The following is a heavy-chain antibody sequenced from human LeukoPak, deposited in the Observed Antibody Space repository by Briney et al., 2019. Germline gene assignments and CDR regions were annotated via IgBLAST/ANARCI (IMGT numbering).Heavy chain of an antibody. V-gene: IGHV4-39*07. CDR3: ARRRSRIWYFDL. Sequence: PSETLSLTCTVSGGSISSSSYYWGWIRQPPGKGLEWIGSIYYSGSTYYNPSLKSRVTISVDTSKNQFSLKLSSVTAADTAVYYCARRRSRIWYFDLWGRGTLVTVSS. D-gene: IGHD1-14*01. CDR2: IYYSGST. J-gene: IGHJ2*01. CDR1: GGSISSSSYY.